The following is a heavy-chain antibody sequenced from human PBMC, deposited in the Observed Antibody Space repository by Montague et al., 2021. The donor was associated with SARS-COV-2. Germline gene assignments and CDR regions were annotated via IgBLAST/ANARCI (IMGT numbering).Heavy chain of an antibody. CDR3: ARGSWHIVVVTAIRDGYYGMDV. Sequence: SETLSHTCAVYGGSFSGYYWSWVRQAPGKGLEWIGEINHSGSTNYNPSLKSRVTISADTSKNQFSLKLSSVTAADTAVYYCARGSWHIVVVTAIRDGYYGMDVWGQGTTVTVSS. CDR2: INHSGST. CDR1: GGSFSGYY. J-gene: IGHJ6*02. D-gene: IGHD2-21*02. V-gene: IGHV4-34*01.